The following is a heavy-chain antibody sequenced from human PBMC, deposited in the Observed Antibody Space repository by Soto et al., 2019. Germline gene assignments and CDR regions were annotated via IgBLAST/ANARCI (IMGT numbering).Heavy chain of an antibody. Sequence: KPSETLSLTCTVSGGSISSYYWSWIRQPPGKGLEWIGYIYYSGSTNYNPSLKSRVTISVDTSKNQFSLKLSSVTAADTAVYYCARDRVFSGLDYYYYYGMDVWGQGTTVTVSS. CDR2: IYYSGST. CDR3: ARDRVFSGLDYYYYYGMDV. J-gene: IGHJ6*02. CDR1: GGSISSYY. V-gene: IGHV4-59*01. D-gene: IGHD6-25*01.